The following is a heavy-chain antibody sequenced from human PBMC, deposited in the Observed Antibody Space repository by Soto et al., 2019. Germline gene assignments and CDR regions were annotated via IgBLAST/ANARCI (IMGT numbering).Heavy chain of an antibody. CDR1: GFTFSNCV. Sequence: XSLRLSCAACGFTFSNCVLRWVRQAPGKGLAWLSGINVGSGSTSHADSVRGRFTTSRDNSKNKVFLQMTSLRAQDTAIYYSAKDRDAPIHWGQGTLVTVSS. J-gene: IGHJ4*02. CDR3: AKDRDAPIH. V-gene: IGHV3-23*01. CDR2: INVGSGST.